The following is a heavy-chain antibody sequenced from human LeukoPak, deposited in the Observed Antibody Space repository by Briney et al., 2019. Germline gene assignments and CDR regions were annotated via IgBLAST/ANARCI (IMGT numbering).Heavy chain of an antibody. J-gene: IGHJ4*02. V-gene: IGHV4-4*07. D-gene: IGHD6-13*01. CDR1: GGSISSYY. Sequence: SETLSLTCTVSGGSISSYYWSWIRQPAGKGLEWIGRIYTSGSTNYNPSLKSRVTMSVDTSKNQFSLKLSSVTPADTAVYYCAXXXXXXXXXXXXXGTGNYFDYWGQGTLVTVSS. CDR2: IYTSGST. CDR3: AXXXXXXXXXXXXXGTGNYFDY.